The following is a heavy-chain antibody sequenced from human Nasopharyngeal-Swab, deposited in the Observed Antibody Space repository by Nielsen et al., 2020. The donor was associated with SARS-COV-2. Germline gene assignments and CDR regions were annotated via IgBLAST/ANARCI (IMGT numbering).Heavy chain of an antibody. CDR3: ARSRGSWSVDDYFDY. J-gene: IGHJ4*02. CDR1: GYTLINYD. Sequence: ASVKVSCKASGYTLINYDINWVRQATGQGLEWLGWMNTSTGNTYYAQNFQGRITMTRDTSMSTAYMELSGLRSEDTAVYYCARSRGSWSVDDYFDYWGQGTLVTVSS. V-gene: IGHV1-8*01. D-gene: IGHD3-16*01. CDR2: MNTSTGNT.